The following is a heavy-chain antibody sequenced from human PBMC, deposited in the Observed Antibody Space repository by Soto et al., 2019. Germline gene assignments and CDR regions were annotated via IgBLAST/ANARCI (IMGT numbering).Heavy chain of an antibody. CDR3: ARAYYDFWSGYEDFDY. V-gene: IGHV1-18*01. Sequence: ASVKVSCKASGYTFTSYGISWVRQAPGQGLEWMGWISAYNGNTNYAQKLQGRVTMTTDTSTSTAYMELRSLRSDDTAVYYCARAYYDFWSGYEDFDYWGQGTLVNVSS. CDR2: ISAYNGNT. CDR1: GYTFTSYG. J-gene: IGHJ4*02. D-gene: IGHD3-3*01.